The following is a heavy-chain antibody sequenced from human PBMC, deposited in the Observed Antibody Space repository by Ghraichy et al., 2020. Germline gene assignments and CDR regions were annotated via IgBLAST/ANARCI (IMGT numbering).Heavy chain of an antibody. Sequence: GGSLRLSCAASGFTVSSNYMSWVRQAPGKGLEWVSVIYSGGSTYYADSVKGRFTISRDNSKNTLYLQMNSLRAEDTAVYYCARYSGYDYDAFDIWGQGTMVTVSS. CDR1: GFTVSSNY. J-gene: IGHJ3*02. CDR3: ARYSGYDYDAFDI. D-gene: IGHD5-12*01. V-gene: IGHV3-53*01. CDR2: IYSGGST.